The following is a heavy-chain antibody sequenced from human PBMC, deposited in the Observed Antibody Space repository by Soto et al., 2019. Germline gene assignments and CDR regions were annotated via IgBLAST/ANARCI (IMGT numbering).Heavy chain of an antibody. V-gene: IGHV3-33*01. Sequence: QVQLVESGGGVVQPGRSLRLSCAASGFTFSSYGMHWVRQAPGKGLEWVAVIWYDGSNKYYADSVKGRFTISRDNSKNTLYLQMNSLRAEDTAVYYCARDPPQRAHRTLHTIGEGYFQHWGQGTLVTVSS. CDR1: GFTFSSYG. CDR2: IWYDGSNK. J-gene: IGHJ1*01. D-gene: IGHD6-25*01. CDR3: ARDPPQRAHRTLHTIGEGYFQH.